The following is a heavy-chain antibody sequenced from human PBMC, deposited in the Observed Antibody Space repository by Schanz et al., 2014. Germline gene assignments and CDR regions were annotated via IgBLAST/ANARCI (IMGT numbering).Heavy chain of an antibody. Sequence: EVQLVESGGGLVKPGGSLRLSCTASGFSFDSYNMNWVRQSPGKGLEWVAFLSFDSRHIYYADSVKGRFTISRDNAKSSFHLQMNSRRADDTAVYYCARDGVAATTDFEYWGQGALVTVSS. J-gene: IGHJ4*02. CDR1: GFSFDSYN. CDR3: ARDGVAATTDFEY. CDR2: LSFDSRHI. D-gene: IGHD1-1*01. V-gene: IGHV3-21*06.